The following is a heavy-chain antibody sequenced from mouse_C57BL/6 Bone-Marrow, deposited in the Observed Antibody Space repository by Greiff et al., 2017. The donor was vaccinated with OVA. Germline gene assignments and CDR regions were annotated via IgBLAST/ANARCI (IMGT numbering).Heavy chain of an antibody. CDR2: IDPSDSYT. Sequence: QVQLKQPGAELVKPGASVKLSCKASGYTFTSYWMQWVKQRPGQGLEWIGEIDPSDSYTNYNQKFKGKATLTVDTSSSPAYMQLSSLTSEDSAVYYCARVPYLEGFDYWGLGTTLTVSS. CDR1: GYTFTSYW. D-gene: IGHD2-14*01. V-gene: IGHV1-50*01. J-gene: IGHJ2*01. CDR3: ARVPYLEGFDY.